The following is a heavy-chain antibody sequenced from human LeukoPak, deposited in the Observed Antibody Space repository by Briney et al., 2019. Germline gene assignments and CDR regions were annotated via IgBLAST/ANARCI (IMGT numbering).Heavy chain of an antibody. D-gene: IGHD3-3*01. V-gene: IGHV1-69*02. CDR1: GGTFISYT. CDR2: IIPILGIA. Sequence: VSCKASGGTFISYTISWVRQAPGQGLEWMGRIIPILGIANYAQKFQGRVTITADKSTSTAYMELSSLRSEDTPVYYCASGTYYDFWSGYRLDYWGQGTLVTVSS. CDR3: ASGTYYDFWSGYRLDY. J-gene: IGHJ4*02.